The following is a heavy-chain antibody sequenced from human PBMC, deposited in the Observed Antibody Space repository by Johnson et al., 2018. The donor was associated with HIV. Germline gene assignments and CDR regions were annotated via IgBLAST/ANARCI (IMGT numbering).Heavy chain of an antibody. D-gene: IGHD6-19*01. CDR1: GFTFSSYD. CDR2: IGTAGDT. V-gene: IGHV3-13*01. CDR3: AKGLSAWSYDVFDM. J-gene: IGHJ3*02. Sequence: VQLVESGGGLVQPGGSLRLSCAASGFTFSSYDMHWVRQATGKGLEWVSAIGTAGDTYYPGSVKGRFTISRENAKNSLYLQMNSLRVEDTAVYYCAKGLSAWSYDVFDMWGQGTMVTVSS.